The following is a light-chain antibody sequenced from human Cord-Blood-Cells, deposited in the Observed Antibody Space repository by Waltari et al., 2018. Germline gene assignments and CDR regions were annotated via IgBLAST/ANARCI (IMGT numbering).Light chain of an antibody. V-gene: IGLV2-23*01. CDR1: SSDVVSYNL. J-gene: IGLJ3*02. CDR2: EGS. CDR3: CSYAGSSTWV. Sequence: QSVLTQPASVSGSPGQSITISCTGTSSDVVSYNLVSWYQQHPGKAPKLMIYEGSERPSGVSKRFSGSKSGNTASLTIAGLQAEDEADYYCCSYAGSSTWVFGGGTKLTGL.